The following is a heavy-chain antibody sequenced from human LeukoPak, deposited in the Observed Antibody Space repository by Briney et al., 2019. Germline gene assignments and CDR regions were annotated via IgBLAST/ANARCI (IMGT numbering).Heavy chain of an antibody. CDR3: AGEGYGDYDGDY. CDR2: ISSSGNTI. D-gene: IGHD5-12*01. CDR1: GFTFSSYA. J-gene: IGHJ4*02. V-gene: IGHV3-48*04. Sequence: GGSLRLSCAASGFTFSSYAMSWVRQAPGKGLEWVSYISSSGNTIYYADSVKGRFTISRDNAKNSLYLQMNSLRVEDTAVYYCAGEGYGDYDGDYWGQGTLVTVSS.